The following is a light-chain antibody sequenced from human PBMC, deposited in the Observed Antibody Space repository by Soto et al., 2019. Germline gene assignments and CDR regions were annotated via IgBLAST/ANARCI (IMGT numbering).Light chain of an antibody. Sequence: QSALTQPASLSGSPGQSITISCTGTSSDIGAYDYVSWFQQHPGKAPKLMISEVNNRPSGVSNRFSGSKSGNTASLTFSGLQPEDEADYYCSSYASSGAVVFGGGTKLTVL. V-gene: IGLV2-14*01. J-gene: IGLJ3*02. CDR2: EVN. CDR1: SSDIGAYDY. CDR3: SSYASSGAVV.